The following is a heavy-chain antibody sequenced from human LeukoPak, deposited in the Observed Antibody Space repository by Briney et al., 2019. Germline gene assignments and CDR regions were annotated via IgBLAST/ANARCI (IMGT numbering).Heavy chain of an antibody. Sequence: PSETLSLTCTVSGGSISSYYWSWIRQPPGKGLEWIGYFYYSGSTNYNPSLKSRVTISVDTSKNQFSLKLTSATAADTAVYYCARVGVGATRANFDYWGQGTLVTVSS. CDR3: ARVGVGATRANFDY. V-gene: IGHV4-59*01. CDR1: GGSISSYY. J-gene: IGHJ4*02. CDR2: FYYSGST. D-gene: IGHD1-26*01.